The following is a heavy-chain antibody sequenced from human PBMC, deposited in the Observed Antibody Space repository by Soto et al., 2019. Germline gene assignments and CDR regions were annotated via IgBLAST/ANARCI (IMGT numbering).Heavy chain of an antibody. Sequence: SETLSLTSTVSGGSISSYYWIWILQPPGKGLEWIGYISYSGSTNYNPSLKSRPTISVDTSKNQFSLKLRSVTAADTAVYYCARASPYGDYALDYWGQGTLVTVSS. V-gene: IGHV4-59*01. CDR3: ARASPYGDYALDY. J-gene: IGHJ4*02. CDR2: ISYSGST. CDR1: GGSISSYY. D-gene: IGHD4-17*01.